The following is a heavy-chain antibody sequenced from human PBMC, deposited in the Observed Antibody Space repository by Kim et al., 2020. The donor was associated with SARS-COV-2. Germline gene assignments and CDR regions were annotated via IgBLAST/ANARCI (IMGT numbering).Heavy chain of an antibody. CDR3: ATAQYLDDSGSGFRAIDI. J-gene: IGHJ3*02. CDR1: RFTFSKYW. CDR2: INQDGSEK. D-gene: IGHD3-22*01. V-gene: IGHV3-7*01. Sequence: GGSLRLSCAASRFTFSKYWMNWVRQAPGKGLEWVANINQDGSEKDYVDSVKGRFTISRDNAKNSLYLQMNSLRAEDTAVYYCATAQYLDDSGSGFRAIDIWGQGTMVIVSS.